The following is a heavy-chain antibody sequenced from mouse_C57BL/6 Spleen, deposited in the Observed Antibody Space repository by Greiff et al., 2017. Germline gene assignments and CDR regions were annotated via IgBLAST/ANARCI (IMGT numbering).Heavy chain of an antibody. V-gene: IGHV1-50*01. D-gene: IGHD1-1*01. CDR1: GYTFTSYW. CDR2: IDPSDSYT. Sequence: QVQLKQPGAELVKPGASVKLSCKASGYTFTSYWMQWVKQRPGQGLEWIGSIDPSDSYTNYNQKFKGKATLTVYTATSTAYLQLSSLTSEDSAVYDCARDYGSSLYAMDYWGQGTSVTVSS. CDR3: ARDYGSSLYAMDY. J-gene: IGHJ4*01.